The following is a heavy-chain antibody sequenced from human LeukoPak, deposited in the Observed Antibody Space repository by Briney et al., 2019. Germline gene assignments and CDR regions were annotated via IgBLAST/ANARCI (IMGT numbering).Heavy chain of an antibody. D-gene: IGHD4-17*01. CDR1: GFTFGDYA. CDR2: ITGEGDIT. V-gene: IGHV3-43*02. J-gene: IGHJ4*02. CDR3: AKDIPTGDYVFDF. Sequence: GGALRLSCAASGFTFGDYAMHWVRQPPGKGLEGLSLITGEGDITYHADSVKGRFTISRDNNENFLYLQMNSLRTEDTALYYCAKDIPTGDYVFDFWGQGTLVIVSS.